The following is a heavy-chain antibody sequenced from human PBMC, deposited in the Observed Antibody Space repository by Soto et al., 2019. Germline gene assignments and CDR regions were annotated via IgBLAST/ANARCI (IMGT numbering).Heavy chain of an antibody. D-gene: IGHD6-13*01. V-gene: IGHV4-4*02. CDR2: IYHSGST. J-gene: IGHJ6*02. CDR1: GGYISSSNW. Sequence: SETLSLTCAVSGGYISSSNWWSWVRQSPGKGLEWIGEIYHSGSTNYNPSLKSRVTISVDKSKNQFSLKLSSVTAADTAVYYCARDGAAAGTLYYYYGMDVWGQGTTVTVSS. CDR3: ARDGAAAGTLYYYYGMDV.